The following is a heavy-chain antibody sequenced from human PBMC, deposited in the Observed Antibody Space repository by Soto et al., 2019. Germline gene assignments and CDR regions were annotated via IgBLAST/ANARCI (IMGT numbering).Heavy chain of an antibody. J-gene: IGHJ2*01. Sequence: PSETLSLTCAVYGGSFSGYYWSWIRQPPGKGLEWIGEINHSGSTNYNPSLKSRVTISVDTSKNQFSLKLSSVTAADTAVYYCARGKNWYFDLWGRGTLVTVSS. CDR3: ARGKNWYFDL. CDR1: GGSFSGYY. V-gene: IGHV4-34*01. CDR2: INHSGST.